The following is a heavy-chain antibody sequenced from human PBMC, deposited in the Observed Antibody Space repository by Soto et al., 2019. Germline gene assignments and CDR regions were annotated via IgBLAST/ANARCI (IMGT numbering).Heavy chain of an antibody. Sequence: PGGSLRLSCAASGFTLSSYSMNWVLQAPGKGLEWVSSISRSSSYIYYADSVKGRFTISRDNAKNSLYLQMNSLRAEDTAVYYCARDLHDYVSFRFDPWGQGTLVTVSS. CDR1: GFTLSSYS. CDR2: ISRSSSYI. CDR3: ARDLHDYVSFRFDP. D-gene: IGHD3-16*01. J-gene: IGHJ5*02. V-gene: IGHV3-21*01.